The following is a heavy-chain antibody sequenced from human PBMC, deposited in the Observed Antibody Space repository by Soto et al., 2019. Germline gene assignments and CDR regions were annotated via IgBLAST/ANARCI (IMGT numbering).Heavy chain of an antibody. V-gene: IGHV3-30-3*01. CDR1: GFTFSSSA. J-gene: IGHJ4*02. D-gene: IGHD2-8*02. CDR2: ISYDGSNK. Sequence: QVHLVESGGGVVQPGRSLRLSCAASGFTFSSSAMHWVRQAPGKGLEWVALISYDGSNKYYADSVKGRFTISRDNSKMTLYVEMNSLRVEDTAVYYCARVAPGRTGAFDYWGQGTLVTVSS. CDR3: ARVAPGRTGAFDY.